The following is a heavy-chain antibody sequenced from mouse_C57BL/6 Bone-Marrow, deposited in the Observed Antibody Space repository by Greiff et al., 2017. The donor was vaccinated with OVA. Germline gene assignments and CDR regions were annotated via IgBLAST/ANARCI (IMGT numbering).Heavy chain of an antibody. Sequence: QVTLKESGPGILQPSQTLSLTCSFSGFSLSTFGLGVGWIRQPPGKGLEWLAHIWWDDDKYSNPALKSRLTISKDTSKHQVFLKIANVDTADTATYYWARILVTRSHYARDYWGQGTSVTGSS. J-gene: IGHJ4*01. CDR1: GFSLSTFGLG. CDR3: ARILVTRSHYARDY. CDR2: IWWDDDK. V-gene: IGHV8-8*01.